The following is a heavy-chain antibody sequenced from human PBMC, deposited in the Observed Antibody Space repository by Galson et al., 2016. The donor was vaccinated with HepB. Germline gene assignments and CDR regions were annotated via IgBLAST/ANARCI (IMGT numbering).Heavy chain of an antibody. J-gene: IGHJ4*02. CDR3: AKDLKDGTYYLDY. CDR2: ISGRGTTI. V-gene: IGHV3-11*01. D-gene: IGHD5-24*01. CDR1: GFTFSDYY. Sequence: SLRLSCAASGFTFSDYYMSWIRQAPGKGLEWVSYISGRGTTIYYADSVKGRFTISRDNAKNSLYLQMNSLRVEDTAVYFCAKDLKDGTYYLDYWGQGTLVTVTA.